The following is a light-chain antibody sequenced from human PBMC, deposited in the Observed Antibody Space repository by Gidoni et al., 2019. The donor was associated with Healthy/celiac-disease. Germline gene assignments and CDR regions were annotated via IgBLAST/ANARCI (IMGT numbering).Light chain of an antibody. J-gene: IGKJ1*01. CDR1: QSVSSSY. CDR3: QQYGSS. V-gene: IGKV3-20*01. CDR2: GAS. Sequence: EIVLTQSPGTLSLSPGERATLSCRASQSVSSSYLAWYQQKPGQAPRLLIYGASSRATGIPDRFSGSGSGTDFTLTISRLEPEDFAVCYCQQYGSSFGQGTKVEIK.